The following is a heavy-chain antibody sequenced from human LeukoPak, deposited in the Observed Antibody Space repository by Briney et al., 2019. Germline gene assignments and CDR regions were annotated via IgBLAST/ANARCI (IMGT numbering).Heavy chain of an antibody. J-gene: IGHJ4*02. V-gene: IGHV6-1*01. Sequence: SQTLSLTCAISGDSVSSNSAAWSWIRQSPSRGPEWLGRTYYRSKWYNDYAVSVKSRITINPDTSKNQFSLQLNSVTPEDTAVYYCARSSRIAVADVWGQGTLVTVSS. CDR3: ARSSRIAVADV. D-gene: IGHD6-19*01. CDR1: GDSVSSNSAA. CDR2: TYYRSKWYN.